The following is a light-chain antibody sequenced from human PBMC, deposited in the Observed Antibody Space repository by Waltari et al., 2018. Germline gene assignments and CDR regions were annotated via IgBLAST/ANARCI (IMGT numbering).Light chain of an antibody. V-gene: IGLV2-14*03. Sequence: QSALTQPASVSGSPGQSITISCTGTSSDVSGYNSVSWYQDHPGQAPKVIIYDVSNRPSGVSYRFSGSKSGNTASLTISGLQAEDEADYYCSSQSSNDVVLFGGGTKLTVL. CDR2: DVS. CDR3: SSQSSNDVVL. CDR1: SSDVSGYNS. J-gene: IGLJ2*01.